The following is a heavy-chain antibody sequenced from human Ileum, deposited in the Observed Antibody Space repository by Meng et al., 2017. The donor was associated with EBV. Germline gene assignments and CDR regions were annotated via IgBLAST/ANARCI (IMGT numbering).Heavy chain of an antibody. D-gene: IGHD3/OR15-3a*01. CDR1: GYTFTRYP. CDR2: INTDNGET. CDR3: ASRPGFNIGPFDF. V-gene: IGHV1-3*04. J-gene: IGHJ4*02. Sequence: QSGAAVEKPGASVDLSCKASGYTFTRYPIHWGRQAPGQRPEWMGWINTDNGETEFSQKFQGRVTITRDTSATTAYMELISLRSEDTAVYYCASRPGFNIGPFDFWGQGTLVTVSS.